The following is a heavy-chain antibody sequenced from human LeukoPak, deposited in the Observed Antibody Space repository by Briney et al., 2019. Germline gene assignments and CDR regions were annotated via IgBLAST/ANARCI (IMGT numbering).Heavy chain of an antibody. J-gene: IGHJ5*02. V-gene: IGHV4-39*01. CDR2: IYYSGST. CDR3: ARHRGGPESPLIWFDP. D-gene: IGHD1-14*01. Sequence: SETLSLTCTVSGGSISSSSYYWGWIRQPPGKGLEWIGSIYYSGSTYYNPSLKSRVTISVDTSKNQFSLKLSSVTAADTAVYYCARHRGGPESPLIWFDPWGQGTLVTVSS. CDR1: GGSISSSSYY.